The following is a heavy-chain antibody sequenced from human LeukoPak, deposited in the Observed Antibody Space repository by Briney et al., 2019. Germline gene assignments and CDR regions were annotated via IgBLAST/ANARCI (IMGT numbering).Heavy chain of an antibody. CDR2: INPSGGST. Sequence: ASVKVSCKASGYTFTSYYMHWVRQAPGQGLEWMGIINPSGGSTSYAQKFQGRVTMTRDMSTSTVYMELSSLRSEDTAVYYCARDVGHIVVVTPFDYWGQGTLVTVSS. CDR1: GYTFTSYY. CDR3: ARDVGHIVVVTPFDY. D-gene: IGHD2-21*02. V-gene: IGHV1-46*01. J-gene: IGHJ4*02.